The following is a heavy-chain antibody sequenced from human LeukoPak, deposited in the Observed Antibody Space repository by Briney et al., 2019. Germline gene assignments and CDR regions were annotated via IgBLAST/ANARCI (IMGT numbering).Heavy chain of an antibody. V-gene: IGHV1-46*01. CDR2: INPSGGST. D-gene: IGHD4-17*01. Sequence: ASVKVSCKASGYTFTSYYMHWVRQAPGQGLEWMGIINPSGGSTSYAQKFQGRVTMTRDMSTSTVYMELSSLRSEDTAVYYCARELYGDDAFDIWGQGTMVTVSS. CDR1: GYTFTSYY. J-gene: IGHJ3*02. CDR3: ARELYGDDAFDI.